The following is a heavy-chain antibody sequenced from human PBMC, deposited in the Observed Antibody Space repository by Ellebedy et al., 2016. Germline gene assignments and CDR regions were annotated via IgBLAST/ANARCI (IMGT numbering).Heavy chain of an antibody. CDR2: ISPSNYI. CDR1: GFTFSIYS. J-gene: IGHJ4*02. Sequence: GGSLRLSCAASGFTFSIYSFNWVRQAPGKGLEWVSTISPSNYIYYADSVKGRFTISRDNAKNSLYLQMNSLRVEDTAVYYCARDRHGGYDSLDYWGQGILVTVSS. D-gene: IGHD5-12*01. V-gene: IGHV3-21*01. CDR3: ARDRHGGYDSLDY.